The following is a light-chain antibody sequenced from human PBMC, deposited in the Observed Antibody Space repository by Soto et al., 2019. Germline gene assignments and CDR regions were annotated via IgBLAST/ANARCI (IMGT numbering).Light chain of an antibody. CDR3: AAWDAGVSGPA. CDR2: RNN. Sequence: QLVLTQPPSASGTPGQRVTISCSGSSSNIGSKYVYWYQQLPGTAPKLLMYRNNQRPSGVPDRFSGSKSGTSASLAISGLRSEDEDDYYCAAWDAGVSGPAFGGGTKVTVL. CDR1: SSNIGSKY. V-gene: IGLV1-47*01. J-gene: IGLJ2*01.